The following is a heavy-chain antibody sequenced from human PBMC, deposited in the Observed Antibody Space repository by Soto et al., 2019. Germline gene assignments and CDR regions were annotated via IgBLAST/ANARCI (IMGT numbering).Heavy chain of an antibody. J-gene: IGHJ4*02. Sequence: EVQLLESGGGLVQPGGSLRLSCAASGFTFSDYAMSWVRQATGKGLEWVSSISGRGGSTYYADSVKGRFTISRDNSKNTLYLQMNSLRADDTAVYYCAKDPADYGSYFDYWGQGTLVTVSS. CDR3: AKDPADYGSYFDY. V-gene: IGHV3-23*01. D-gene: IGHD4-17*01. CDR1: GFTFSDYA. CDR2: ISGRGGST.